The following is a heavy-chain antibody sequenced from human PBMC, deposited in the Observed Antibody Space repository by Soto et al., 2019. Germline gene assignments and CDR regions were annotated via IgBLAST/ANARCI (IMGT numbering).Heavy chain of an antibody. V-gene: IGHV3-21*01. D-gene: IGHD6-19*01. CDR3: ARGNYAVAGTLFDY. J-gene: IGHJ4*02. Sequence: LRLSCAASGFTFSSYSMNWVRQAPGKGLEWVSSISSSSSYIYYADSVKGRFTISRDNAKNSLYLQMNSLRAEDTAVYYCARGNYAVAGTLFDYWGQGTLVTVSS. CDR2: ISSSSSYI. CDR1: GFTFSSYS.